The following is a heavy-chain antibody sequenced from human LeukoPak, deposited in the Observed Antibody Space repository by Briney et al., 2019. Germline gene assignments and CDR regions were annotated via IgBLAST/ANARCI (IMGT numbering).Heavy chain of an antibody. Sequence: SVKVSCKASGYTFTSYGISWVRQAPGRGLEWMGGIIPIFGTANYAQKFQGRVTITADESTSTAYRELSSLRSEDTAVYYCARDGLWSGYYHSYWGQGTLVTVSS. CDR1: GYTFTSYG. D-gene: IGHD3-3*01. CDR3: ARDGLWSGYYHSY. CDR2: IIPIFGTA. V-gene: IGHV1-69*13. J-gene: IGHJ4*02.